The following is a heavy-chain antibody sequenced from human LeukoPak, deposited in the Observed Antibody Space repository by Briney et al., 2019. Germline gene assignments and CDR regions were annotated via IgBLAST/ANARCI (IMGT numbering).Heavy chain of an antibody. Sequence: RASVKLSCKGSGYTVTSYGISCVRQAPGQGLEWMGWISAYNGNTNYAQKLQGRVTMTTDTSRSTAYMELRSLRPDDTAVYYCARNPKWELDRFDPWGQGTLVNVSS. CDR3: ARNPKWELDRFDP. CDR1: GYTVTSYG. J-gene: IGHJ5*02. CDR2: ISAYNGNT. D-gene: IGHD1-26*01. V-gene: IGHV1-18*01.